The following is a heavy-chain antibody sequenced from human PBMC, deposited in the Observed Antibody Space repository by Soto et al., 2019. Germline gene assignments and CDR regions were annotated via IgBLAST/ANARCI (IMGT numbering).Heavy chain of an antibody. CDR1: GFSFGDYA. V-gene: IGHV3-49*04. J-gene: IGHJ4*02. CDR2: TRSKAYGGTT. CDR3: TRAAPYYDFWSGYLYYFDY. Sequence: GGSLRLSCTASGFSFGDYAMSWVRQAPGKGLEWVGFTRSKAYGGTTEYAASVKGRFTISRDDSKSIAYLQMNSLKTEDTAVYYCTRAAPYYDFWSGYLYYFDYWGQGTLVTVSS. D-gene: IGHD3-3*01.